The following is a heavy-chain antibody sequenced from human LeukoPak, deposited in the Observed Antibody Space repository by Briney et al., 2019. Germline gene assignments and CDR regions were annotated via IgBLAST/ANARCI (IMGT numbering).Heavy chain of an antibody. Sequence: PGGSLRLSCAASGFTFSIYEMIWVRQAPGKGLDWLSYITSGGNTMYYADSVEGRFTISRDNSKNTLYLQMNSLRAEDTAVYYCAKENVDSTTINYYYYYMDVWGKGTTVTISS. CDR3: AKENVDSTTINYYYYYMDV. CDR2: ITSGGNTM. V-gene: IGHV3-48*03. D-gene: IGHD5-12*01. J-gene: IGHJ6*03. CDR1: GFTFSIYE.